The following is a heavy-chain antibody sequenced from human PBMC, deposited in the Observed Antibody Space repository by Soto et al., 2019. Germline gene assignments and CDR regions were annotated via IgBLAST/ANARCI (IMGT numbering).Heavy chain of an antibody. J-gene: IGHJ6*02. V-gene: IGHV3-23*01. CDR1: GVTFSTYP. D-gene: IGHD4-4*01. Sequence: GGSLSLSCAASGVTFSTYPISWVRQAPGKGLEWVSGISGSGISTYYTDSVKGQFTISRDNSKNTVFLQMNSLRDEDTAVYYCVKPPVITASYYYYDMDVWGQGTTVTVSS. CDR2: ISGSGIST. CDR3: VKPPVITASYYYYDMDV.